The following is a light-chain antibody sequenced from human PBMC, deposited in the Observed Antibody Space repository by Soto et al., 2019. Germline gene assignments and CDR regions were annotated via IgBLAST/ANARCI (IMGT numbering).Light chain of an antibody. CDR3: LQYNDWPLT. CDR1: QNINNN. V-gene: IGKV3-15*01. Sequence: EIVMTQSPATLSVSPGERATLSCRASQNINNNLAWYQQKPGQVPRLLIYHASTGATGIPARFSGSGSGTELTLTISIVQSEDFAVYYCLQYNDWPLTFGGGTKVEIK. CDR2: HAS. J-gene: IGKJ4*01.